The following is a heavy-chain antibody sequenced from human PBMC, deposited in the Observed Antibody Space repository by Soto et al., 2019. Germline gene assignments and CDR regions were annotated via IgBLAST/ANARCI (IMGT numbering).Heavy chain of an antibody. Sequence: QVQLVQSGAEVKKPGASVKVSCKASGYTFTSYGISWVRQAPGQGLEWMGGISAYNGNTNYAQKLQGRVTMTTDTAPSKAYIELRRLRSDDTDVYYGAGWGSTAAAAGRGYYYYGMDGWGKGTTVT. CDR3: AGWGSTAAAAGRGYYYYGMDG. J-gene: IGHJ6*04. D-gene: IGHD6-13*01. CDR2: ISAYNGNT. CDR1: GYTFTSYG. V-gene: IGHV1-18*01.